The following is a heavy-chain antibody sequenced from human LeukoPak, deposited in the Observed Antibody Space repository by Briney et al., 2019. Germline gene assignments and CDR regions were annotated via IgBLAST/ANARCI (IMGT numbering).Heavy chain of an antibody. CDR3: ARGRSFWLDYKSGIDY. CDR1: GGSISSSSYY. Sequence: SETLSLTCTVSGGSISSSSYYWGWIRQPPGKGLEWIGSIYYSGSTYYNPSLKSRVTISVDTSKNQFSLKLSSVTAADTAVYYCARGRSFWLDYKSGIDYWGQGTLVTVSS. D-gene: IGHD3-9*01. V-gene: IGHV4-39*07. J-gene: IGHJ4*02. CDR2: IYYSGST.